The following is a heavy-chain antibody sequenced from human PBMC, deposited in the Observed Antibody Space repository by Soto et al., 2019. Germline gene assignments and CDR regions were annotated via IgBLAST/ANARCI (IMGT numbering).Heavy chain of an antibody. J-gene: IGHJ4*02. CDR3: ARGGQSKDSSGCDY. D-gene: IGHD3-22*01. CDR2: INHSGST. CDR1: VGSFIGYY. Sequence: SETLSLTCAVYVGSFIGYYWSWIRQPPGKGLEWIGEINHSGSTNYNPSLKSRVTISVDTSKNQFSLKLSSVTAADTAVYYCARGGQSKDSSGCDYWGQGTLVTVSS. V-gene: IGHV4-34*01.